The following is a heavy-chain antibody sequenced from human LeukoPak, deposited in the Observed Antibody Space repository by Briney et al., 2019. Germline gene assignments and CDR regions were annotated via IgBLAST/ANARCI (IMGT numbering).Heavy chain of an antibody. J-gene: IGHJ6*03. Sequence: SQTLSLTCTVSGGSISSGSYYWSWIRQPAGKGLEWIVRIYTSGSTNYNPSLKSRVTISVDTSKNQFSLKLSSVTAADTAVYYCARGIGTGRYYYYMDVWGKGTTVTVSS. CDR1: GGSISSGSYY. V-gene: IGHV4-61*02. CDR2: IYTSGST. CDR3: ARGIGTGRYYYYMDV. D-gene: IGHD2-15*01.